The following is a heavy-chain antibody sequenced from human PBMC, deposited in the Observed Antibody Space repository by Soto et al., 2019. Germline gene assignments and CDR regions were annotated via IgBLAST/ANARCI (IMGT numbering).Heavy chain of an antibody. J-gene: IGHJ4*02. D-gene: IGHD3-16*02. CDR2: INHSGST. CDR3: ARLRYSYYVWGSYRYNPYFDY. Sequence: SETLSLTCAVYGGSFSGYYWSWIRQPPGKGLEWIGEINHSGSTNYNPSLKSRVTISVDTSKNQLSLKLSSVTAADTAVYYCARLRYSYYVWGSYRYNPYFDYWGQGTLVTVSS. V-gene: IGHV4-34*01. CDR1: GGSFSGYY.